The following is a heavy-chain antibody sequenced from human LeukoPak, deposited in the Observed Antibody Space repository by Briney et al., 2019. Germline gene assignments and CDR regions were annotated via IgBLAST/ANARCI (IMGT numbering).Heavy chain of an antibody. CDR1: GFTFSSYG. D-gene: IGHD6-6*01. CDR2: IRYDGSNK. V-gene: IGHV3-30*02. Sequence: GGSLRLSCAASGFTFSSYGMHWVRQAPGKGLEWVAFIRYDGSNKYYADSVKGRFTISRDNSKNTLYLQMNSLRAEDTAVYYCHRGYSSSRDAFDIWGQGTMVTVSS. CDR3: HRGYSSSRDAFDI. J-gene: IGHJ3*02.